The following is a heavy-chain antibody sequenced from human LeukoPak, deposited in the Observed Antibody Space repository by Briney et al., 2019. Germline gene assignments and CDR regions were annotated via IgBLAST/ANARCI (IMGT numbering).Heavy chain of an antibody. Sequence: GGSLRLSCAASGFTFSSYAMHWVRQAPGKGLEWVAVISYDGSNKYYADSVKGRFTISRDNSKNTLYLQMNSLRAEDTAVYYCARVRGWTTGTTSYFDYWGQGTLVTVSS. D-gene: IGHD1-1*01. V-gene: IGHV3-30-3*01. CDR2: ISYDGSNK. CDR1: GFTFSSYA. CDR3: ARVRGWTTGTTSYFDY. J-gene: IGHJ4*02.